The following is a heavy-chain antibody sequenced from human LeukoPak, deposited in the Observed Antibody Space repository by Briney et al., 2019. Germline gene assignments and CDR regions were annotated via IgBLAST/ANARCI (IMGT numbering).Heavy chain of an antibody. J-gene: IGHJ5*02. CDR2: ISSSGSTI. V-gene: IGHV3-48*03. CDR1: GFAFSSYE. CDR3: AGIYGFRFPFWFDP. Sequence: GGSLRLSCAASGFAFSSYEMNWVRQAPGKGLEWVSYISSSGSTIYYADSVKGRFTISRDNAKNSLYLQMNSLRAEDTAVYYCAGIYGFRFPFWFDPWGQGTLVTVSS. D-gene: IGHD3-3*01.